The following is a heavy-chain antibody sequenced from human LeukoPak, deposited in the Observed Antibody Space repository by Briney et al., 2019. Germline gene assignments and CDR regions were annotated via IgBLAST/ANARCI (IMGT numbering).Heavy chain of an antibody. CDR3: ARALVATTDAWFDP. D-gene: IGHD5-12*01. CDR2: ISSNGGST. V-gene: IGHV3-64*01. J-gene: IGHJ5*02. CDR1: GFTFSNYA. Sequence: GGSLRLSCAASGFTFSNYAMNWVRQAPGKGLEYVSAISSNGGSTYYANSVKGRFTISRDNSKNTLYLQMGSLRAEDMAVYYCARALVATTDAWFDPWGQGTLVTVSS.